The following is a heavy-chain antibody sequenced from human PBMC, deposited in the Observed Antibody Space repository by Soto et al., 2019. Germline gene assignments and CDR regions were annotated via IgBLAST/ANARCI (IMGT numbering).Heavy chain of an antibody. J-gene: IGHJ6*02. Sequence: QVQLQESGPGLVKPSQTLSLTCTVSGGSISSGGYYWSWIRQHPGKGLEWIGYIYYSGSTYYNPSLNRRCTIPGDTSMHPLSLPPRPATAPHSAVYYCARDASRHRLTCYYQGGTDVWGQGTPVTVSS. D-gene: IGHD1-26*01. CDR2: IYYSGST. CDR3: ARDASRHRLTCYYQGGTDV. V-gene: IGHV4-31*03. CDR1: GGSISSGGYY.